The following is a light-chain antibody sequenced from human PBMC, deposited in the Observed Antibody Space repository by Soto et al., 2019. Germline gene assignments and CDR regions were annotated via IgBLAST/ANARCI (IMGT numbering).Light chain of an antibody. J-gene: IGKJ1*01. CDR3: QQYHNLWS. CDR1: QSIGRW. V-gene: IGKV1-5*01. Sequence: DIQMTQSPSSRSASVGGIVTITCRASQSIGRWLAWYQQKPGKAPRLLIYDVSSLEGGVPSRFSGSGSGTEFTLTISSLQSEDFATYYCQQYHNLWSFGRGTKVDIK. CDR2: DVS.